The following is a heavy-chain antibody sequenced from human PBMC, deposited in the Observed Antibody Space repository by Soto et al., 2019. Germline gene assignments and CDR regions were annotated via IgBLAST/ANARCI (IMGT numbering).Heavy chain of an antibody. CDR2: INAGNGNT. V-gene: IGHV1-3*01. CDR1: GYTFTSYA. Sequence: GASVKVSCKASGYTFTSYAMHWVRQAPGQRLEWMGWINAGNGNTKYSQKFQGRVTITRDTSASTAYMELNSLRADDTAVYYCAKGDNFDFWGTFTCFDPWGQGTLVTVSS. J-gene: IGHJ5*02. CDR3: AKGDNFDFWGTFTCFDP. D-gene: IGHD3-3*01.